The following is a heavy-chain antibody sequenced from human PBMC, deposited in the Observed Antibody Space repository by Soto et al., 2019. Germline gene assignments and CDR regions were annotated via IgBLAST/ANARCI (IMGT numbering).Heavy chain of an antibody. Sequence: GGSLRLSCAASGFTFSSYGMHWVRQAPGKGLEWVAVISYDGSNKYYADSVKGRFTISRDNAKNSLYLQMDSLRTEDTAAYYCARDSGYGSVNSVNHYLDFWGHGTLVTVSS. V-gene: IGHV3-30*03. CDR3: ARDSGYGSVNSVNHYLDF. CDR1: GFTFSSYG. D-gene: IGHD3-10*01. J-gene: IGHJ4*01. CDR2: ISYDGSNK.